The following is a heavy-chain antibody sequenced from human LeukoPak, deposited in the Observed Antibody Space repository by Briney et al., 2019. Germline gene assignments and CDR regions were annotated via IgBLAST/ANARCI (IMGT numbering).Heavy chain of an antibody. V-gene: IGHV3-23*01. CDR3: ARVSTNYFDY. CDR1: GFTFSNYA. D-gene: IGHD5/OR15-5a*01. J-gene: IGHJ4*02. Sequence: PGGSLRLSCAVSGFTFSNYAMSWVRQAPGEGLEWVSSISGSGANTFYADSVKGRFTISRDNSKNTLYLQMNSLRAEDTAVYYCARVSTNYFDYWGQGTLVTVSS. CDR2: ISGSGANT.